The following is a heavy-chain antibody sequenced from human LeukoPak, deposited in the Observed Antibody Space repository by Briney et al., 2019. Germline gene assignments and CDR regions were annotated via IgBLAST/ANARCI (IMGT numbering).Heavy chain of an antibody. J-gene: IGHJ4*02. V-gene: IGHV4-39*07. CDR1: GDSISSSPYY. Sequence: PSETLSLTCAVSGDSISSSPYYWVRLPQPPGKGREWSGGVCYSGTTYYNPSLKSRVTISVDTSKNQFSLQLRSVTAADTAVYYCARGGYQQTSTFDFWGQGTLVTVAS. CDR2: VCYSGTT. CDR3: ARGGYQQTSTFDF. D-gene: IGHD5-18*01.